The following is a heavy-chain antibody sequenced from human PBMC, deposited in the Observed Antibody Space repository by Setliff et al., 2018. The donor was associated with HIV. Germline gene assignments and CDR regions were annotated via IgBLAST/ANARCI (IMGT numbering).Heavy chain of an antibody. D-gene: IGHD6-13*01. CDR1: GGSISSGGYY. CDR3: ARGIAAAEGYSDY. V-gene: IGHV4-31*03. J-gene: IGHJ4*02. Sequence: SETLSLTCTVSGGSISSGGYYWSWIRQHPGKGLEWIGYIYHSEITYYNPSLKSRVTISLDTSKNQFSLKLSSVTAADTAVYYCARGIAAAEGYSDYWGQGTLVTVSS. CDR2: IYHSEIT.